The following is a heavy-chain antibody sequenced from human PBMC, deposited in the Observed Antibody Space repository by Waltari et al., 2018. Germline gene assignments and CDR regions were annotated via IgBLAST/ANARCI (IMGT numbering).Heavy chain of an antibody. D-gene: IGHD5-12*01. Sequence: EVQLVESEGGLIQPGGSLRISCAASGFTVTNNYITWVRQAPGKGLEWVSLIYSGGGTYYADSVRGRFTISRDNVNNTVYLQMNRLRVEDTAVYYCGNIGAFDIWGQGTMVTVSS. CDR3: GNIGAFDI. J-gene: IGHJ3*02. CDR2: IYSGGGT. CDR1: GFTVTNNY. V-gene: IGHV3-53*01.